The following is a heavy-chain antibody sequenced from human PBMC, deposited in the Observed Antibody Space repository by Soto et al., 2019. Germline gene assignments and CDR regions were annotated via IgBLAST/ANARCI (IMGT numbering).Heavy chain of an antibody. D-gene: IGHD5-12*01. J-gene: IGHJ4*02. CDR2: ISGSGGST. Sequence: HPGGSLRLSCAASVFTFSSYAMSWVRQAPGKGLEWVSAISGSGGSTYYADSVKGRFTISRDNSKNTLYLQMNSLRAEDTAVYYCAKTVSSGYDPGYFDYWGQGTLVTVSS. CDR3: AKTVSSGYDPGYFDY. CDR1: VFTFSSYA. V-gene: IGHV3-23*01.